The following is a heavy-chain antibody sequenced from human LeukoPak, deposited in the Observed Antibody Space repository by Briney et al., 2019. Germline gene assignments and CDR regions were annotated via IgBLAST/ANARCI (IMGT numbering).Heavy chain of an antibody. J-gene: IGHJ4*02. D-gene: IGHD6-19*01. V-gene: IGHV3-23*01. CDR2: IGGRGGTT. CDR1: EFTFDDFA. CDR3: AKLRGASGWGAYYFDF. Sequence: PGGSLRLSCAVSEFTFDDFAIQWVRQAPGKGLAWVSGIGGRGGTTYYTDSVKGRFTISRDNSKNTLYLQMNSLRAEDTAVYYCAKLRGASGWGAYYFDFWGQGTLVTVSS.